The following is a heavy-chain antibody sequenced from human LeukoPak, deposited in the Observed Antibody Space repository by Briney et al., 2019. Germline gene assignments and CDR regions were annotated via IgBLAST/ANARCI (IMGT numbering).Heavy chain of an antibody. J-gene: IGHJ4*02. CDR2: IYHSGST. CDR1: GGSISSGYY. Sequence: SETLSLTCTVSGGSISSGYYWGWIRQPPGKGLEWIGSIYHSGSTYYNPSLKSRVTISVDTSKNQFSLKLSSVTAADTAVYYCARDPGYSSGWYVPQASDYWGQGTLVTVSS. V-gene: IGHV4-38-2*02. CDR3: ARDPGYSSGWYVPQASDY. D-gene: IGHD6-19*01.